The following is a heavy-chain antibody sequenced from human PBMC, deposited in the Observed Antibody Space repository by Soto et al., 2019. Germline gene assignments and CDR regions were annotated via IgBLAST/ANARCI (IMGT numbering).Heavy chain of an antibody. CDR3: ARWTVTTPRSLGMDV. CDR2: IYYSGST. D-gene: IGHD4-4*01. V-gene: IGHV4-31*03. Sequence: QVQLQESGPGLVKPSQTLSLTCTVSGGSISSGGYYWSWIRQHPGKGLEWIGYIYYSGSTYYNPSLKSRVTISVDTSNNQCSLKLSSVTAADTAVYYCARWTVTTPRSLGMDVWGQGTTVTVSS. J-gene: IGHJ6*02. CDR1: GGSISSGGYY.